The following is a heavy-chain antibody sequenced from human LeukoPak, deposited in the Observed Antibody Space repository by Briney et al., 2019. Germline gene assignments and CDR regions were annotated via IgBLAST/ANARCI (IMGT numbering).Heavy chain of an antibody. J-gene: IGHJ4*02. CDR3: AREAVDDYGDYTPFDY. CDR2: IYSGGST. CDR1: GFTVSSNY. D-gene: IGHD4-17*01. Sequence: PGGSLRLSCAASGFTVSSNYMSWVRQAPGMGLEWVSVIYSGGSTYYADSVKGRFTISRDNSKNTLYLQMNSLRAEDTAVYYCAREAVDDYGDYTPFDYWGQGTLVTVSS. V-gene: IGHV3-66*02.